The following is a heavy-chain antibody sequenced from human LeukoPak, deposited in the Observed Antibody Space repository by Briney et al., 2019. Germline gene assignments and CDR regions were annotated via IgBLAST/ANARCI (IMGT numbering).Heavy chain of an antibody. D-gene: IGHD3-22*01. CDR1: GGTISSYY. V-gene: IGHV4-59*01. Sequence: PSETLTLTCTVSGGTISSYYWSWIRQPPGKGLDRIGYIYYSGSTIYNPSLKSRVTISVDTSKNQFSLKLSSVTAADTAVYYCARETMIIGIDYWGQGTLVTVSS. J-gene: IGHJ4*02. CDR3: ARETMIIGIDY. CDR2: IYYSGST.